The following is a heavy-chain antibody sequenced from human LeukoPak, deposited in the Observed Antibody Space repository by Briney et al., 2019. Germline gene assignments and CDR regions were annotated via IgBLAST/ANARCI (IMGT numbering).Heavy chain of an antibody. J-gene: IGHJ4*02. V-gene: IGHV1-69*06. CDR1: GYTFTSYY. CDR2: IIPIFGTA. CDR3: ARENAYIAVAGTFDY. D-gene: IGHD6-19*01. Sequence: GASVKVSCKASGYTFTSYYMHWVRQAPGQGLEWMGGIIPIFGTANYAQKFQGRVTITADKSTSTAYMELSSLRSEDTAVYYCARENAYIAVAGTFDYWGQGTLVTVSS.